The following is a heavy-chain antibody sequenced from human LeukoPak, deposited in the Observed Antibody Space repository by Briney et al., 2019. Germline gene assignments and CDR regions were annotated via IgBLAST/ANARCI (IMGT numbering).Heavy chain of an antibody. CDR2: IYQSGST. Sequence: SETLSLICTVSGYSISSGYYWGWIRQPPGKGLEWIGSIYQSGSTYYNPSLKSRVTISVDTSKNQFSLKLSSVTAADTAMYYCARVTGTWYFDPWGRGTLVTVSS. D-gene: IGHD7-27*01. J-gene: IGHJ2*01. V-gene: IGHV4-38-2*02. CDR3: ARVTGTWYFDP. CDR1: GYSISSGYY.